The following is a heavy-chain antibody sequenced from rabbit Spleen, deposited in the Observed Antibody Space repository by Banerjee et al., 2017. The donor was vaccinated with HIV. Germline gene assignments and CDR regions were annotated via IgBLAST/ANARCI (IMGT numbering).Heavy chain of an antibody. Sequence: QEQLKETGGGLVQPGGSLTLSCKASGFDFTSDYMSWVRQAPGKGLEWIGCVYIIGGSTDYANWVEGRFTISRTSSTTVTLQMTSLTAADTATYFCARDLAGVIGWNFYLWGQGTLVTVS. CDR2: VYIIGGST. CDR1: GFDFTSDYM. CDR3: ARDLAGVIGWNFYL. D-gene: IGHD4-1*01. V-gene: IGHV1S45*01. J-gene: IGHJ4*01.